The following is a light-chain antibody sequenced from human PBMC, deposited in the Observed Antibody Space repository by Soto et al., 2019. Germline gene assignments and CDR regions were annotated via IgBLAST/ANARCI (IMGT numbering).Light chain of an antibody. CDR2: DAS. J-gene: IGKJ5*01. Sequence: EIVLTQSPATLSLSPGESATLSCRATRSVSSYLAWYQQKPGQAPRLLIYDASSRPTDIPARFSGSGSGTDFTLTISSLEPEDFAVYYCQQRKNWQVTFGQGTRLEI. CDR3: QQRKNWQVT. CDR1: RSVSSY. V-gene: IGKV3-11*01.